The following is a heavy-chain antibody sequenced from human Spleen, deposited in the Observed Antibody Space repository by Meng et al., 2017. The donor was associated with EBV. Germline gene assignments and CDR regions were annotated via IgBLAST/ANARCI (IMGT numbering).Heavy chain of an antibody. CDR1: CGSISSGGYS. Sequence: HLQRPESGSGLVQPSQTQFLTCAVACGSISSGGYSWSWIRQPPGKGLEWIGYIYHSGSTYYNPSLKSRVTISVDRSKNQFSLKLSSVTAADTAVYYCARALWNKVDFWGQGTLVTVSS. J-gene: IGHJ4*02. CDR3: ARALWNKVDF. CDR2: IYHSGST. D-gene: IGHD1/OR15-1a*01. V-gene: IGHV4-30-2*01.